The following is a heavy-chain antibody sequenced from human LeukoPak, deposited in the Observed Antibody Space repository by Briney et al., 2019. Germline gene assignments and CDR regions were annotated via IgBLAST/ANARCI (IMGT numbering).Heavy chain of an antibody. J-gene: IGHJ4*02. D-gene: IGHD6-13*01. CDR3: AKGGIAAAVHY. CDR2: IDPNGGKT. CDR1: GFTFRSYS. Sequence: GGSLRLSCAASGFTFRSYSMHWVRQTPGKGLEYVSAIDPNGGKTYYADSVKGRFTISRDNSKNTLYLQMNSLRAEDTAVYYCAKGGIAAAVHYWGQGTLVTVSS. V-gene: IGHV3-64*04.